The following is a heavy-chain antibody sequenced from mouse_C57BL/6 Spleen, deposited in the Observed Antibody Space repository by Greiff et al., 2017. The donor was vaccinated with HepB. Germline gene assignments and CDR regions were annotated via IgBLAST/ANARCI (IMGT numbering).Heavy chain of an antibody. CDR2: IYPGDGDT. D-gene: IGHD4-1*01. J-gene: IGHJ3*01. CDR3: ARSELTGRGTWFAY. Sequence: VQLQQSGAELVKPGASVKISCKASGYAFSSYWMNWVKQRPGKGLEWIGQIYPGDGDTNYNGKFKGKATLTADKSSSTAYMQLSSLTSEDSAVYFCARSELTGRGTWFAYWGQGTLVTVSA. CDR1: GYAFSSYW. V-gene: IGHV1-80*01.